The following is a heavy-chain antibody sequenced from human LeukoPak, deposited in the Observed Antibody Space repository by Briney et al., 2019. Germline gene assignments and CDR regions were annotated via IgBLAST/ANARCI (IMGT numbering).Heavy chain of an antibody. Sequence: GGSLRLSCAASGFTFSSYAMSWVRQAPGKGLEWVSAISGSGGSTYYADSVKGRFTISRDNSKNTLYLQMNSLRAEDTAVYYCAKGGCSTSCFPRWGKYYFDYWGQGTLATVSS. CDR2: ISGSGGST. CDR1: GFTFSSYA. J-gene: IGHJ4*02. V-gene: IGHV3-23*01. D-gene: IGHD2-2*01. CDR3: AKGGCSTSCFPRWGKYYFDY.